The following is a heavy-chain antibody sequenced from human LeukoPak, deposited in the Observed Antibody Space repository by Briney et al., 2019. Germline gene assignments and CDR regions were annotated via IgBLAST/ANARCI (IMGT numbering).Heavy chain of an antibody. CDR2: FYYLGNT. D-gene: IGHD2-21*01. CDR3: TTFRGPPNYFDY. V-gene: IGHV4-39*07. J-gene: IGHJ4*02. CDR1: GGSISNSTYY. Sequence: SETLSLTCSVSGGSISNSTYYWGWIRQAPGKGLEWIGSFYYLGNTYYKPSLRSRVTMSVDTSKNQFSLKLSAVTAADTAVYYCTTFRGPPNYFDYWGQGNLATVSS.